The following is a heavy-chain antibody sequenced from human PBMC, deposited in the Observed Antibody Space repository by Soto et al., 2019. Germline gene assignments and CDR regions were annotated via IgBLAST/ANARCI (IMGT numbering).Heavy chain of an antibody. CDR3: ARLHMKWLVPVEFWLDP. J-gene: IGHJ5*02. V-gene: IGHV4-39*01. Sequence: SETLSLTCTVSGGSISSSSYYWGWIRQPPGKGLEWIGSIYYSGSTYYNPSLKSRVTISVDTSKNQFSLKLSSVTAADTAVYYCARLHMKWLVPVEFWLDPWGQGTLVTVSS. D-gene: IGHD6-19*01. CDR1: GGSISSSSYY. CDR2: IYYSGST.